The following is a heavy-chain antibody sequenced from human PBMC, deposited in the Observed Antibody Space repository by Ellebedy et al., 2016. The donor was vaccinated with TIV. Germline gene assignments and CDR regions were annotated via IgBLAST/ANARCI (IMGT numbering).Heavy chain of an antibody. J-gene: IGHJ6*02. CDR2: ISWNSGSI. CDR1: GFTFDDYA. CDR3: ARPSGYDYYYGMDV. V-gene: IGHV3-9*01. D-gene: IGHD5-12*01. Sequence: GGSLRLSCAASGFTFDDYAMHWVRQAPGKGLEWVSGISWNSGSIGYADSVKGRFTISRDNAKNSLYLQMNSLRAEDTAVYYCARPSGYDYYYGMDVWGQGTTVTVSS.